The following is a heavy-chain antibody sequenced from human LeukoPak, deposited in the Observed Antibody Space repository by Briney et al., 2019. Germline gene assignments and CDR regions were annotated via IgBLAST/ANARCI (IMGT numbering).Heavy chain of an antibody. D-gene: IGHD2-8*01. CDR3: ARDRDMVLPPAGLDV. Sequence: GGSLRLSCAASGFTFSSYSMNWVRQAPGKGLEWVSSISSSSSYIYYADSVKGRFTISRDNAKNSLYLQMNSLRAEDTAVYYCARDRDMVLPPAGLDVWGRGATVTVSS. J-gene: IGHJ6*04. CDR2: ISSSSSYI. CDR1: GFTFSSYS. V-gene: IGHV3-21*01.